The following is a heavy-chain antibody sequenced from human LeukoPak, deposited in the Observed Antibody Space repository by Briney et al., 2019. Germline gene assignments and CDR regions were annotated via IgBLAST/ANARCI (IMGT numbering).Heavy chain of an antibody. V-gene: IGHV4-30-4*01. CDR3: ARVVPAASFDP. CDR1: GGSISSGDYY. Sequence: SETLSLTCTVPGGSISSGDYYWSWIRQPPGKGLEWIGYISYSGSTYYNPSLKSRVTISVDTSKNQFSLKLSSVTAADTAVYYCARVVPAASFDPWGQGTLVTVSS. CDR2: ISYSGST. J-gene: IGHJ5*02. D-gene: IGHD2-2*01.